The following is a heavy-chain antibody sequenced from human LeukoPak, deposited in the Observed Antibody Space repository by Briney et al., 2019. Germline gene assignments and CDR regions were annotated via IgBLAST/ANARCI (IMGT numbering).Heavy chain of an antibody. J-gene: IGHJ5*02. CDR3: ARGRGNTIPWT. CDR2: IYTGTT. V-gene: IGHV4-59*02. D-gene: IGHD3-3*01. CDR1: GDSVSTYY. Sequence: SETLSLTSTVSGDSVSTYYWNWIRQPPGKGLEWIGYIYTGTTTYNPSLKSRVTISVDTSKKQVSLKLSSVTAADTAVYYCARGRGNTIPWTWGQGTLVTVSS.